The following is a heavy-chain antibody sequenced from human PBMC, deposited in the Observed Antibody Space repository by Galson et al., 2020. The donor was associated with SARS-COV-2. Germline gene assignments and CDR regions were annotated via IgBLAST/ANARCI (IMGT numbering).Heavy chain of an antibody. J-gene: IGHJ6*02. V-gene: IGHV1-2*02. Sequence: ASLKVSCKASGYTFTGYYIHWVRQAPGQGLEWMGWINPDSGGTKYAQKFQGRVSMTRDTSISTGYMELSRLRSDDTAVYYCARARVRAAAGRLNYYYYGMDVWGQGTTVTVSS. CDR1: GYTFTGYY. CDR2: INPDSGGT. CDR3: ARARVRAAAGRLNYYYYGMDV. D-gene: IGHD6-13*01.